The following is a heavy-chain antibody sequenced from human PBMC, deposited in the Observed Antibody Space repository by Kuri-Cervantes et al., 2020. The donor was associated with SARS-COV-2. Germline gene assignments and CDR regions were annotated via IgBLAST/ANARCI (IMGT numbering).Heavy chain of an antibody. D-gene: IGHD7-27*01. CDR3: AKDSSWATYHYYMDV. CDR2: ISYDGSNK. J-gene: IGHJ6*03. V-gene: IGHV3-30-3*01. Sequence: GGSLRLSCAASGFTFSSYAMHWVRQAPGKGLEWVAVISYDGSNKYYADSVRGRFTISRDSSKKTLYLQMDSLRVEDTAVYYCAKDSSWATYHYYMDVWGNGTTVTVSS. CDR1: GFTFSSYA.